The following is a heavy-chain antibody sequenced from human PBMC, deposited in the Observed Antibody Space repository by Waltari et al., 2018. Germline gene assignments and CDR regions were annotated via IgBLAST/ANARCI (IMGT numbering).Heavy chain of an antibody. J-gene: IGHJ5*02. Sequence: QVQLQESGPGLVKPSETLSLTCAVSGYSISSGYYWGWIRQPPGKGLEWIGSIYHSGSTYYNPSLKSRVTISVDTSKNQFSLKLSSVTAADTAGYYCANLGYRVEMIVTWGQGTLVTVSS. CDR3: ANLGYRVEMIVT. CDR1: GYSISSGYY. D-gene: IGHD3-22*01. V-gene: IGHV4-38-2*01. CDR2: IYHSGST.